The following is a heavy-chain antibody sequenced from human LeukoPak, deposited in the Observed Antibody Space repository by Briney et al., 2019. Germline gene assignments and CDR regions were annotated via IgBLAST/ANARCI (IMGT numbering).Heavy chain of an antibody. V-gene: IGHV1-69*13. Sequence: SVKVSCKASGGTFSSYAISWVRQAPGQGLEWMGGTIPIFGTANYAQKFQGRVTITADESTSTAYMELSSLRSEDTAVYYCASPVAVAGRNAFDIWGQGTMVTVSS. CDR2: TIPIFGTA. CDR3: ASPVAVAGRNAFDI. CDR1: GGTFSSYA. J-gene: IGHJ3*02. D-gene: IGHD6-19*01.